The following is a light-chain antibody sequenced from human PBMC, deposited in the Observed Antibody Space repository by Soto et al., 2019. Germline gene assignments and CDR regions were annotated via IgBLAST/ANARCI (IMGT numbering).Light chain of an antibody. V-gene: IGLV4-69*01. CDR1: SGHISYA. CDR3: QTWDTGIQV. J-gene: IGLJ1*01. CDR2: VSSDGSH. Sequence: QPVLTQSPSASASLGASVELTCTLSSGHISYAIAWHQQQPEKGPRYLMKVSSDGSHTNGDGIPDRFSGSSSGTERYLTISSLQSEDEADYYCQTWDTGIQVFGTGTKVTVL.